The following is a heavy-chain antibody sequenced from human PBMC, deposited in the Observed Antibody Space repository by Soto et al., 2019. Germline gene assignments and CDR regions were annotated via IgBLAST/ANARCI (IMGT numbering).Heavy chain of an antibody. V-gene: IGHV1-69*13. CDR2: IIPIFGTA. Sequence: SVKVSCKASGGTFSSYAISWVRQAPGQGLEWMGGIIPIFGTANYADTFQGRVTITADESTSTAYMEMSSLRSEDTAVYYCARETTVKGYCCYGMDFWGQGTMVTVSS. D-gene: IGHD4-17*01. CDR1: GGTFSSYA. J-gene: IGHJ6*02. CDR3: ARETTVKGYCCYGMDF.